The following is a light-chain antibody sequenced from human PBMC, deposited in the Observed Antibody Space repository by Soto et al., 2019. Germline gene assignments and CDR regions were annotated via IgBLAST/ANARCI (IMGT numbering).Light chain of an antibody. CDR1: QSVSNY. Sequence: EIVLTQSPATLSLSPGEGATLSCRASQSVSNYLAWYQQKPGQAPRLLIYDASNRATGIPARFSGSGSGADFTLTIGRLEPEDFAVYYCQQRSNWPLTFGGGTKVDIK. CDR3: QQRSNWPLT. CDR2: DAS. J-gene: IGKJ4*01. V-gene: IGKV3-11*01.